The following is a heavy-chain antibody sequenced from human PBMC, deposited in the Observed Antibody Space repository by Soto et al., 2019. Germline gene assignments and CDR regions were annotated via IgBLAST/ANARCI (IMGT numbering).Heavy chain of an antibody. CDR3: ARDEPGDPSYYFDY. J-gene: IGHJ4*02. V-gene: IGHV1-18*01. CDR1: GYTFTSYG. Sequence: ASVKVSCKASGYTFTSYGISWVRQAPGQGLEWMGWISAYNGNTNYAQKLQDRVTMTTDTSTSTAYMELRSLRSDDTAVYYCARDEPGDPSYYFDYWGQGTLVTVSS. D-gene: IGHD7-27*01. CDR2: ISAYNGNT.